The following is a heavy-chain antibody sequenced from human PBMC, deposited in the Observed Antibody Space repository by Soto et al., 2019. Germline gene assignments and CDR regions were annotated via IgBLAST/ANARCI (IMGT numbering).Heavy chain of an antibody. CDR1: GGSISSGNYF. V-gene: IGHV4-31*03. D-gene: IGHD3-10*01. Sequence: QVQLQESGPGLVKPSQTLSLTCTVSGGSISSGNYFWTWVRQHPGKGLEWIAYVSYGGTPYYNPSLKSRFTTSIGTSKNPFSLDLSSVTAADTAVYYCSRDNSGSDYWGQGTLVTVSS. J-gene: IGHJ4*02. CDR2: VSYGGTP. CDR3: SRDNSGSDY.